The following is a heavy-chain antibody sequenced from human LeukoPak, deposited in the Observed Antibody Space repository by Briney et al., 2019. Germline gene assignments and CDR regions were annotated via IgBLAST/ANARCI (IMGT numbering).Heavy chain of an antibody. D-gene: IGHD3-16*01. CDR3: ASGESCFDY. V-gene: IGHV3-48*03. Sequence: GGSLRLSCAASGFTFSSYEMNWVRQAPGKGLEWVSYISSSGSTIYYADSVKGRSTISRDNAKNSLYLQMNSLRAEDTAVYYCASGESCFDYWGQGTLVTVSS. CDR1: GFTFSSYE. CDR2: ISSSGSTI. J-gene: IGHJ4*02.